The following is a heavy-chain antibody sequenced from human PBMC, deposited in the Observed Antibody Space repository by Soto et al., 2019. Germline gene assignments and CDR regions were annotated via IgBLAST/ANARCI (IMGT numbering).Heavy chain of an antibody. D-gene: IGHD2-15*01. CDR1: GYTFISYY. CDR2: INPSAGST. Sequence: ASVKVSCKASGYTFISYYKHWVRQAPGQGLEWMGIINPSAGSTTYAQKFQGRVTMTRDTSTGTVYMELSSLKSEDTAVYYCARSTLHTYCSGGYCYTPGLDVWGQGTTVTLSS. J-gene: IGHJ6*02. V-gene: IGHV1-46*01. CDR3: ARSTLHTYCSGGYCYTPGLDV.